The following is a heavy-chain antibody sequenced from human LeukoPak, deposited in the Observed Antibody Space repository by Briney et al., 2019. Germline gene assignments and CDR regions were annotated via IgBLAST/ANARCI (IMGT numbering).Heavy chain of an antibody. J-gene: IGHJ6*02. CDR1: GYTFTSYG. D-gene: IGHD3-10*01. Sequence: ASVNVSCKASGYTFTSYGISWVRQAPGQGLEWMGIINPSGGSTSYAQKFQGRVTMTRDTSTSTVYMELSSLRSEDTAVYYCARDGGSGSYSYYYGMDVWGQGTTVTVSS. CDR3: ARDGGSGSYSYYYGMDV. V-gene: IGHV1-46*01. CDR2: INPSGGST.